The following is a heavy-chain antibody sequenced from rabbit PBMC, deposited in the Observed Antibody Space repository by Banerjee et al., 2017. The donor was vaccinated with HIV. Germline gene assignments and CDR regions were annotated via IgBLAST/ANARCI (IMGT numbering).Heavy chain of an antibody. CDR1: GFDLSNGYD. V-gene: IGHV1S45*01. D-gene: IGHD6-1*01. CDR3: AKDNGVAGYGYVYFFNL. J-gene: IGHJ4*01. CDR2: IVTTSGNT. Sequence: QQQLVESGGGLVKPGASLTLTCIGSGFDLSNGYDICWVRQAPGKGLELIACIVTTSGNTWYASWAEGRFTVSKTSSTTVTLQMTSLTAADTATYFCAKDNGVAGYGYVYFFNLWGPGTLVTVS.